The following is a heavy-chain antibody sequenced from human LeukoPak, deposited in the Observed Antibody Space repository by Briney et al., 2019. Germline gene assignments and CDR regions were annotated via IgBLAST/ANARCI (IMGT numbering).Heavy chain of an antibody. CDR2: ISSSGSTI. D-gene: IGHD2-2*02. CDR3: ARGWCSSTSCYIERVGAFDI. J-gene: IGHJ3*02. Sequence: GGSLRLSCAASGFTFSSYEMNWVRQAPGKGLEWVSYISSSGSTIYYADSVKGRFTISRDNAKNSLYLQMNSLRAEDTAVYYCARGWCSSTSCYIERVGAFDIWGQGTMVTVSS. V-gene: IGHV3-48*03. CDR1: GFTFSSYE.